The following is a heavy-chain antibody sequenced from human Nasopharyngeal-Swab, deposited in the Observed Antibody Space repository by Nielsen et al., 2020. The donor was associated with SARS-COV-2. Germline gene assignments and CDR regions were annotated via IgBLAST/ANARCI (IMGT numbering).Heavy chain of an antibody. Sequence: GESLKISCETSGYNFYTHWIGWVRQVPGKGPEYMGIIYPGDSDARYNPSSRGQVTISVDKSTTTVYLQWSSLKASDTALYFCVRSYYDYVWGTNGYFDYWGQGTLVTVSS. D-gene: IGHD3-16*01. V-gene: IGHV5-51*01. CDR2: IYPGDSDA. J-gene: IGHJ4*02. CDR1: GYNFYTHW. CDR3: VRSYYDYVWGTNGYFDY.